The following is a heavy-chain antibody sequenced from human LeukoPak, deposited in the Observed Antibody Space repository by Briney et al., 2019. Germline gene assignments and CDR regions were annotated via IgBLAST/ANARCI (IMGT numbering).Heavy chain of an antibody. J-gene: IGHJ4*02. Sequence: SETLSLTCTVSGGSISGYHWSWIRQPPGKGLEWIGEINHSGSTNYNPSLKSRVTISVDTSKNQFSLKLSSVTAADTAVYYCARLHDYGDYGDYWGQGTLVTVSS. CDR2: INHSGST. CDR3: ARLHDYGDYGDY. CDR1: GGSISGYH. D-gene: IGHD4-17*01. V-gene: IGHV4-34*01.